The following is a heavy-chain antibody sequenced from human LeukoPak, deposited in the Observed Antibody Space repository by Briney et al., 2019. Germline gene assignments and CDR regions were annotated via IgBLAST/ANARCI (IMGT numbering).Heavy chain of an antibody. D-gene: IGHD5/OR15-5a*01. J-gene: IGHJ4*02. CDR2: IKEDGTEK. CDR1: GFILSSYW. Sequence: PGGSLRLSCAASGFILSSYWMSWVRQAPGKGLEWVANIKEDGTEKFYADSVKGRFTISRDNAKNSLHLQMNSLRAEDTAVYYCARDSVQLNFDYWGQGTLVTVSS. CDR3: ARDSVQLNFDY. V-gene: IGHV3-7*01.